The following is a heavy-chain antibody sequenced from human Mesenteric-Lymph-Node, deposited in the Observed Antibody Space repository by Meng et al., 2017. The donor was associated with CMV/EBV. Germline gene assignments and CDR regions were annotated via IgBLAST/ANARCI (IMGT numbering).Heavy chain of an antibody. J-gene: IGHJ6*02. CDR1: FSSYA. CDR3: ASISSRMGRSVYYYYGMDV. D-gene: IGHD6-13*01. CDR2: IIPIFGTA. V-gene: IGHV1-69*05. Sequence: FSSYAISWVRQAPGQGLEWMGGIIPIFGTANYAQKFQGRVTITTDESTSTAYMELSSLRSEDTAVYYCASISSRMGRSVYYYYGMDVWGQGTTVTVSS.